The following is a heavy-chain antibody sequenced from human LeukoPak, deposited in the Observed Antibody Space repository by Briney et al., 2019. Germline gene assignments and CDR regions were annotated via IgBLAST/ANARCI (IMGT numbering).Heavy chain of an antibody. CDR3: ARTLAAARKDLLDY. J-gene: IGHJ4*02. CDR1: GFTFSSYA. V-gene: IGHV3-30*04. Sequence: GGSLRLSCAASGFTFSSYAMHWVRQAPGKGLGWVAVISYDGSSKYYADSVKGRFTISRDNSKNTLYLQMNSLRAEDPAMYYCARTLAAARKDLLDYWGQGTLVTVSS. D-gene: IGHD6-13*01. CDR2: ISYDGSSK.